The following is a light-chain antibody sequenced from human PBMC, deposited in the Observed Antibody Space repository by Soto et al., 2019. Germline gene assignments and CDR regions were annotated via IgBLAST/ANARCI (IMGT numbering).Light chain of an antibody. Sequence: QSVLTQPASVSGSPGQSITISCTGTSSDVGGYNYVSWYQQHPGKAPKLMIYEVSNRPSGVSNCFSGSKSGNTASLTISGLQAEDEADYYCSSYTSSSTLLVFGGGTKLTVL. CDR3: SSYTSSSTLLV. V-gene: IGLV2-14*01. CDR1: SSDVGGYNY. CDR2: EVS. J-gene: IGLJ2*01.